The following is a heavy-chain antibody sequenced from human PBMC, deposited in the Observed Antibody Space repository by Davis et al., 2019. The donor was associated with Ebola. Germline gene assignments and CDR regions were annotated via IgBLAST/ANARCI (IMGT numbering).Heavy chain of an antibody. CDR3: ARGGAGITSTTPRFDY. V-gene: IGHV4-59*01. J-gene: IGHJ4*02. CDR1: GGSIGGYY. D-gene: IGHD1-1*01. CDR2: MFSNGST. Sequence: GSLRLSCTVSGGSIGGYYWNWIRQPPGKGLEWIGYMFSNGSTNINPSLKSRVSLSVDKSKNQFSLKLTSVTAGDTAIYYCARGGAGITSTTPRFDYWGQGNLVSVSA.